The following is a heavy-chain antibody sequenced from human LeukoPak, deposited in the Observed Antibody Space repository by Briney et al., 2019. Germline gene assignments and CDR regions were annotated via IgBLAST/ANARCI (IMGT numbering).Heavy chain of an antibody. J-gene: IGHJ4*02. CDR3: ARGIKGSGSYASFDY. Sequence: SETLSLTCTVSGGSISSGGYYWSWIRQPPGKGLEWIGSIYHSESTYYNPSLKSRVTISVDTSKNQFSLKLSSVAAADTAVYYCARGIKGSGSYASFDYWGQGTLVTVSS. D-gene: IGHD3-10*01. CDR2: IYHSEST. V-gene: IGHV4-39*07. CDR1: GGSISSGGYY.